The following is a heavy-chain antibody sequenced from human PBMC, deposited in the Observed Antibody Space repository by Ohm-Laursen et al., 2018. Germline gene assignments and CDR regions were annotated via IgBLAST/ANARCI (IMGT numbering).Heavy chain of an antibody. CDR2: IYYSGST. J-gene: IGHJ4*02. CDR3: ARNGRVAAREGVFFDY. CDR1: GGSISSGGYY. Sequence: TLSLTCTVSGGSISSGGYYWSWIRQHPGKGLEWIGYIYYSGSTYYNPSLKSRVTISVDTSKNQFSLKLSSVTAADTAVYYCARNGRVAAREGVFFDYWGQGTLVTVSS. V-gene: IGHV4-31*03. D-gene: IGHD6-13*01.